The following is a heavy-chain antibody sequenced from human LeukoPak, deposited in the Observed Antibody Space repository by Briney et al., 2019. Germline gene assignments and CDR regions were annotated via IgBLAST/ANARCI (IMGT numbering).Heavy chain of an antibody. V-gene: IGHV3-30*18. CDR2: ISYDGSNK. CDR1: GFTFSSYS. CDR3: AKAGYSSSWWLDY. D-gene: IGHD6-13*01. J-gene: IGHJ4*02. Sequence: PGGSLRLSCAASGFTFSSYSMNWVRQAPGKGLEWVAVISYDGSNKYYSDSVKGRFTISRDNSKNTLYLQMNSLRAEDTAVYYCAKAGYSSSWWLDYWGQGTLVTVSS.